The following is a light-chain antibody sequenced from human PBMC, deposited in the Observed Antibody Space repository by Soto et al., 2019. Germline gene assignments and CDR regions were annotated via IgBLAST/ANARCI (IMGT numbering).Light chain of an antibody. J-gene: IGKJ2*01. CDR3: QQYNSYPYT. Sequence: DIQMTQSPSTLSASVGDRVTITCRASETFGAWVAWYQQKPGKAPKLLIYKASSLESGVPSRFSCSESGTEFALTISSLQPDDFATYYCQQYNSYPYTFGQGTKLEIK. V-gene: IGKV1-5*03. CDR1: ETFGAW. CDR2: KAS.